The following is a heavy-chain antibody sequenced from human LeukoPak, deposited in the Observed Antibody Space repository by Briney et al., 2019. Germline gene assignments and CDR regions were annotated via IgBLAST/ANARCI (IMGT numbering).Heavy chain of an antibody. CDR3: ARDLGPGAVAAFDY. D-gene: IGHD6-19*01. V-gene: IGHV3-23*01. CDR1: GFTFSSYA. CDR2: ISGSGGST. Sequence: GGSLRLSCAASGFTFSSYAMSWVRQAPGKGLEWVSAISGSGGSTYYADSVKGRFTISRDNAKNSLYLQMNSLRAEDTAVYYCARDLGPGAVAAFDYWGQGTLVTVSS. J-gene: IGHJ4*02.